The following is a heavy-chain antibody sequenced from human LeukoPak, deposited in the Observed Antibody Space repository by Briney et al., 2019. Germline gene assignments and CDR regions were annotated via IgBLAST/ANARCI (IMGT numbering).Heavy chain of an antibody. D-gene: IGHD4-17*01. Sequence: PGGSLRLSCETSGFTFSSYGMHWVRQASGKGLEWVSVIYSGGSTCYADSVKGRFTISRDNSKNTLYLQMNSLRAEDTAVYYCARRLRYAFDIWGQGTMVTVSS. CDR2: IYSGGST. CDR3: ARRLRYAFDI. CDR1: GFTFSSYG. J-gene: IGHJ3*02. V-gene: IGHV3-NL1*01.